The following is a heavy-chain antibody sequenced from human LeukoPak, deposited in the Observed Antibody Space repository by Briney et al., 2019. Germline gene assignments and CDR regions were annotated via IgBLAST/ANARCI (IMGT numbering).Heavy chain of an antibody. CDR3: ARTGRLQYGDYVAFDY. Sequence: PGGSLRLSCAASGFTFTDFYMSWIRQAAGKGLEWVSCISISGTTIYYADSVKGRFTFSRDNAKNSLYLQMNSLRAEDTAVYYCARTGRLQYGDYVAFDYWGQGTLVTVSS. CDR1: GFTFTDFY. D-gene: IGHD4-17*01. CDR2: ISISGTTI. J-gene: IGHJ4*02. V-gene: IGHV3-11*01.